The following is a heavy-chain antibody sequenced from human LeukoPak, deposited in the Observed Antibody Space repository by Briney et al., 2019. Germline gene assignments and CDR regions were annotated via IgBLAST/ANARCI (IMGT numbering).Heavy chain of an antibody. V-gene: IGHV3-33*01. CDR2: IWFDGSNI. J-gene: IGHJ4*02. CDR1: GFTFSIYG. Sequence: GGSLRLSCAASGFTFSIYGMHWVRQAPVKGLEWVALIWFDGSNIHYADSVKGRFTISRDNSKNTVYLQMDSLRAEDAAVYYCARTQGRFYGSGSYEGFDSWGQGVLVTVSS. CDR3: ARTQGRFYGSGSYEGFDS. D-gene: IGHD3-10*01.